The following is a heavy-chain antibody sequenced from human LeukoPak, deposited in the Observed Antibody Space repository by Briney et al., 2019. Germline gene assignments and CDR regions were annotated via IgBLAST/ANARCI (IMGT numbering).Heavy chain of an antibody. V-gene: IGHV1-18*01. CDR3: AREGGFQLYYFDY. CDR2: ISAYNGNT. CDR1: GYTFTTYG. J-gene: IGHJ4*02. Sequence: ASVKVSCKASGYTFTTYGISWVRQAPEQGLEWMGWISAYNGNTNYAQKLQGRVTMTTDTSTSTDYMELRSLRSDDTAVYYCAREGGFQLYYFDYWGQGTLVTVSS. D-gene: IGHD1-1*01.